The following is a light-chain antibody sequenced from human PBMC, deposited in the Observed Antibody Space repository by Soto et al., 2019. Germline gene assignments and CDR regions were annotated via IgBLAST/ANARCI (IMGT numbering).Light chain of an antibody. CDR2: DAS. Sequence: VLTPSPATLSSPPGDSATLSCRASQSVSSSYLAWCQQKPGQAPRLLIYDASSWASGIPDRFSGSGSGTDFTLTISRLQPDDFAMYYCQQYSSSSWTFGQGTKVDIK. CDR3: QQYSSSSWT. CDR1: QSVSSSY. J-gene: IGKJ1*01. V-gene: IGKV3-20*01.